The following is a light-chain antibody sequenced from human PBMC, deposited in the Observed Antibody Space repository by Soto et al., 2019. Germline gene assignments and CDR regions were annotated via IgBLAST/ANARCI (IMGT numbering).Light chain of an antibody. V-gene: IGKV1-12*01. CDR2: DTS. J-gene: IGKJ4*01. CDR1: QGISGW. Sequence: DIQMTQSPSSVSASVGDRVTITCRASQGISGWLVWYQQKPGKAPKLLIYDTSTLESGVPPRFSGSGSGTDFTLTISSLQPEDFATYYCQQANSFPLTFGGGTKVEIK. CDR3: QQANSFPLT.